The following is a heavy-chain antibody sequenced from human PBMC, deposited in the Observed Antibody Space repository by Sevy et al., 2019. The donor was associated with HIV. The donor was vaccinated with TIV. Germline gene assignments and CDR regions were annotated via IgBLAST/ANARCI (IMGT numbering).Heavy chain of an antibody. J-gene: IGHJ6*02. D-gene: IGHD2-8*02. V-gene: IGHV3-15*01. CDR2: IKSKADGGTI. CDR3: STDPIIVLLVTDGMDV. CDR1: GFTFTYAW. Sequence: GGSLRLSCAASGFTFTYAWMTWVRQAPGKGLEWVGRIKSKADGGTIDYAAPVKCRFTISRDDSKNTLYLQMNSLKTEDTGVYYCSTDPIIVLLVTDGMDVWGQGTTVTVSS.